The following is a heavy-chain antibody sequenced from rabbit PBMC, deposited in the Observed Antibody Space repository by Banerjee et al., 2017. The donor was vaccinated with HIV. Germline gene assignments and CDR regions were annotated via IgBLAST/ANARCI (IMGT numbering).Heavy chain of an antibody. D-gene: IGHD4-2*01. CDR2: IGAGSGAT. CDR3: ARGSAYAGAGYAL. CDR1: VFSFSSGYW. V-gene: IGHV1S45*01. J-gene: IGHJ4*01. Sequence: QEQLVASGGGLVQPGASLTLTCTASVFSFSSGYWICWVRQAPGKGLEWIGCIGAGSGATYYASWAKGRFSISKTSSTTVALQMTSLTAADTATYFCARGSAYAGAGYALWGPGTLVTVS.